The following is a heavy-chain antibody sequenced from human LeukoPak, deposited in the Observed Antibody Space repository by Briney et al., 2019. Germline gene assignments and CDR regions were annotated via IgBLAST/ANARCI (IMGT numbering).Heavy chain of an antibody. CDR3: ARRTSNAGILTGALFDY. CDR2: INPSGGST. J-gene: IGHJ4*02. V-gene: IGHV1-46*01. D-gene: IGHD3-9*01. Sequence: ASVKVSCKASGYTFTSYYMHWVRQAPGQGLEWMGIINPSGGSTSYAQKFQGRVTMTRNTSISTAYMELSSLRSEDTAVYYCARRTSNAGILTGALFDYWGQGTLVTVSS. CDR1: GYTFTSYY.